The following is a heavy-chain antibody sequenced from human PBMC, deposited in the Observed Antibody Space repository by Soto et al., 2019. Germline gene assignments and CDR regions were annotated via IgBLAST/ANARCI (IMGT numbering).Heavy chain of an antibody. Sequence: LVESGGGLVQPGGSLRLSCAASGFSFSSHSMTWVRQAPGTGLEWVSSLSGDGVTTYYADSVKGRCIISRDNSKNTLYLQMDSLTVDDTAVYYCAKGQFGVVMDFWGQGTTVTVSS. V-gene: IGHV3-23*04. D-gene: IGHD3-3*01. CDR3: AKGQFGVVMDF. CDR2: LSGDGVTT. J-gene: IGHJ6*02. CDR1: GFSFSSHS.